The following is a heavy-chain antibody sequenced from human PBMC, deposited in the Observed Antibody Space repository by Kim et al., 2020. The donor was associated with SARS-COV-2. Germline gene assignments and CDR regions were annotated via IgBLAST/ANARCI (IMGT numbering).Heavy chain of an antibody. V-gene: IGHV5-51*01. CDR3: SRGYDFWSGYYTSSGYYGMDV. D-gene: IGHD3-3*01. CDR2: IYPGDSDT. J-gene: IGHJ6*02. CDR1: GYSFTSYR. Sequence: GESLKISCKGSGYSFTSYRIGWVRQMPGKGLEWMGIIYPGDSDTRYSPSFQGQVTISADKSISTAYLQWSSLKASDTAMYYCSRGYDFWSGYYTSSGYYGMDVWGQGTTVTVSS.